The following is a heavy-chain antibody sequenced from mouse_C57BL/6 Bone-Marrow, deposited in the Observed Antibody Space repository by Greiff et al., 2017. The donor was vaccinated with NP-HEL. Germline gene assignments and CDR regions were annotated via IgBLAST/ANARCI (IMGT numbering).Heavy chain of an antibody. V-gene: IGHV1-82*01. CDR1: GYAFSSSW. Sequence: QVQLQQSGPELVKPGASVKISCKASGYAFSSSWMNWVKQRPGKGLEWIGRIYPGDGDTNYNGKFKGKATLTADKSSSTAYMQLSSLTSEDSAVYFCAPILPYWYFDVWGTGTTVTVSS. J-gene: IGHJ1*03. D-gene: IGHD1-1*01. CDR3: APILPYWYFDV. CDR2: IYPGDGDT.